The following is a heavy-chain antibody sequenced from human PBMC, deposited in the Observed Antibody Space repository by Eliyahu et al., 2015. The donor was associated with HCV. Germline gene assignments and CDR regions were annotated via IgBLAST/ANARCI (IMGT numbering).Heavy chain of an antibody. V-gene: IGHV3-23*01. D-gene: IGHD6-19*01. Sequence: EVQMLESGGGLVQPGGSLRLSXXASGFTFSSYAMXWVRQAPGKGLEWVSAISGSGGSTYYADSVKGRFTISRDNSKNTLYLQMNSLRAEDTAVYYCAKDWRSIPVAGLDYWGQGTLVTVSS. CDR2: ISGSGGST. CDR3: AKDWRSIPVAGLDY. J-gene: IGHJ4*02. CDR1: GFTFSSYA.